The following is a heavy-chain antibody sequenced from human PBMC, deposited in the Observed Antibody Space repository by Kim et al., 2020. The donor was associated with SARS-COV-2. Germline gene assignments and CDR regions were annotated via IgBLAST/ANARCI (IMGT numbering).Heavy chain of an antibody. J-gene: IGHJ4*02. CDR1: GFTFSNAW. Sequence: GGSLRLSCAASGFTFSNAWMSWVRQAPGKGLEWVGRIKSKTDGGTTDYAAPVKGRFTISRDDSKNTLYLQMNSLKTEDTAVYYCTAVVDIVATTKFDYWGQGTLVTVSS. CDR2: IKSKTDGGTT. CDR3: TAVVDIVATTKFDY. V-gene: IGHV3-15*01. D-gene: IGHD5-12*01.